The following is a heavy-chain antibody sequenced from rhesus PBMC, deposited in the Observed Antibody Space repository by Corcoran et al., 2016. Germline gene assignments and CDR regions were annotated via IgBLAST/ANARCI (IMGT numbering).Heavy chain of an antibody. CDR1: GYSISSGNY. CDR3: AGPIVDH. J-gene: IGHJ4*01. CDR2: IGGSSGST. V-gene: IGHV4-99*01. Sequence: QVQLQESGPGLVKPSETLSLTCAVSGYSISSGNYWGWIRQPPGKGLEWIGYIGGSSGSTNYNPSLKSLVFISNDPSQNQFSLKLSSVTAADTAVYYCAGPIVDHWGQGVLVTVSS.